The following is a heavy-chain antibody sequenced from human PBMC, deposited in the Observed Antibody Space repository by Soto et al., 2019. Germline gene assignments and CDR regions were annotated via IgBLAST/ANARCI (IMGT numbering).Heavy chain of an antibody. CDR2: MYYSGTT. CDR1: GGSISSSSYF. J-gene: IGHJ4*02. Sequence: SETLSLTCTVSGGSISSSSYFWGWIRQPPGKGLEWIGSMYYSGTTYYNPSLKSRVTISVDTSKTQVSLKLNSVTAADTAVYYCARGRSSGWTGPYFDYWGQGTLVTVPQ. V-gene: IGHV4-39*07. CDR3: ARGRSSGWTGPYFDY. D-gene: IGHD6-19*01.